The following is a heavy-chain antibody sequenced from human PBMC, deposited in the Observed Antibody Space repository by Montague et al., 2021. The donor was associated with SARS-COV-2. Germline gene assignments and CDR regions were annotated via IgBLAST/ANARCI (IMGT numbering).Heavy chain of an antibody. V-gene: IGHV4-39*07. J-gene: IGHJ3*02. CDR2: ISYSGST. Sequence: SETLSLTCAVYGGSISSTSYYWGWIRQPPGKGLEWIGSISYSGSTKYNPSLKSRVTISLDTPKNQFSLMLTSVTAADTAVYYCARIRAIKYDAFDIWGQGTVVAVSS. CDR1: GGSISSTSYY. CDR3: ARIRAIKYDAFDI. D-gene: IGHD2-2*01.